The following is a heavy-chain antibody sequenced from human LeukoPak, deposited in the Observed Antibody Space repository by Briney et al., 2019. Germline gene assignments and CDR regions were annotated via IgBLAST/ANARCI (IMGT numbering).Heavy chain of an antibody. CDR3: TTGIAVGPGY. Sequence: GGSLRLSCAASGFTFTNAWMTWVRQAPGKGLEWVGRIKSKADGGTTDYAAPVKGRFTISRDDSTNTLYLHMNSLKTEDTAVYYCTTGIAVGPGYWGQGTLVTVSS. V-gene: IGHV3-15*01. CDR1: GFTFTNAW. J-gene: IGHJ4*02. D-gene: IGHD6-19*01. CDR2: IKSKADGGTT.